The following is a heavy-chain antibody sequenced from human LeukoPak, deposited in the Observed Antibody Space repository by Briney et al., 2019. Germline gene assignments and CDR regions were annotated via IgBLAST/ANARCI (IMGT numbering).Heavy chain of an antibody. Sequence: GGSLRLSCAASGFTFSSYAMHWVRQAPGKGLEWVAVISYDGSNKYYADSVKGRFTISRDNSKNTLYLQMNSLRAEDTAVYYCAEEPWGLLIATIGLDYWGQGTLVTVSS. D-gene: IGHD5-12*01. CDR3: AEEPWGLLIATIGLDY. J-gene: IGHJ4*02. CDR1: GFTFSSYA. CDR2: ISYDGSNK. V-gene: IGHV3-30-3*01.